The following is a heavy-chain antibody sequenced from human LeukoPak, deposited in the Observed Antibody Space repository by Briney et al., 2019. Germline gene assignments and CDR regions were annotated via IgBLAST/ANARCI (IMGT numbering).Heavy chain of an antibody. J-gene: IGHJ6*03. V-gene: IGHV7-4-1*02. D-gene: IGHD6-13*01. CDR3: AREPGIAAAGNYYYYMDV. CDR1: GYTFTSYA. CDR2: INTNTGNP. Sequence: ASVKVSCKASGYTFTSYAMNWVRQAPGQGLEWMGWINTNTGNPTYAQGFTGRFVSSLDTSVSTACLQISSLKAEDTAVYYCAREPGIAAAGNYYYYMDVWGKGTTVTVSS.